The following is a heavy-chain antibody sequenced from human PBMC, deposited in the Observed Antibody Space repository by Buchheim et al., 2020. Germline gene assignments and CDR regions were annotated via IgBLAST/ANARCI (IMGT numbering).Heavy chain of an antibody. Sequence: QVQLVESGGGVVQPGRSLRLSCAASGFTFSSYAMHWVRKAPGKGLEWVAVISYDGSNKYYADSVKGRFTISRDNSKNTLYLQMNSLRAEDTAVYYCARIGKDSSGYYYFDYWGQGTL. V-gene: IGHV3-30*04. CDR2: ISYDGSNK. CDR1: GFTFSSYA. CDR3: ARIGKDSSGYYYFDY. J-gene: IGHJ4*02. D-gene: IGHD3-22*01.